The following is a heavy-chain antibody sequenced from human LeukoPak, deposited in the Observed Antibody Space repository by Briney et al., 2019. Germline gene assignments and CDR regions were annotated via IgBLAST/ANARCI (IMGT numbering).Heavy chain of an antibody. V-gene: IGHV1-18*04. J-gene: IGHJ6*04. CDR3: ARDRGTTGTTDYYYGMDV. CDR1: GYTFTSYG. Sequence: ASVKVSCKASGYTFTSYGISWVRQAPGQGLEWMGWISAYNGNINYAQKLQGRVTMTTDTSTSTAYMELRSLRSDDTAVYYCARDRGTTGTTDYYYGMDVWGKGTTVTVSS. D-gene: IGHD1-1*01. CDR2: ISAYNGNI.